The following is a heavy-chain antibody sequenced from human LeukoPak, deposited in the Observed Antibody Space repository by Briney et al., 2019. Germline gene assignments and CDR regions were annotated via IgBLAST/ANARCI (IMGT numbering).Heavy chain of an antibody. D-gene: IGHD3-10*01. V-gene: IGHV4-39*01. Sequence: SSETLSLTCTVSGASITNSLYYWGWIRQPPGKGLEWIATVYYTGSTYYNPSLKSRVTISIDTSKSHFSLKLRSVTAADMAVYYCARQDFGSGIVPGYWGQGTLVTVSS. CDR2: VYYTGST. CDR3: ARQDFGSGIVPGY. J-gene: IGHJ4*02. CDR1: GASITNSLYY.